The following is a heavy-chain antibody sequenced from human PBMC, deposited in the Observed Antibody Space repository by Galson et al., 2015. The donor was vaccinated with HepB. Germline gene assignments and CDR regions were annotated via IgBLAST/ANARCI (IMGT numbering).Heavy chain of an antibody. J-gene: IGHJ3*02. CDR3: ARDGYYDSSGYDAAFDI. Sequence: SLRLSCAASGFTFSSYSMNWVRQAPGKGLEWVSYISSSSSTIYYADSVKGRFTISRDNAKNSLYLQMNSLRDEDTAVYYCARDGYYDSSGYDAAFDIWGQGTMVTVSS. D-gene: IGHD3-22*01. CDR2: ISSSSSTI. V-gene: IGHV3-48*02. CDR1: GFTFSSYS.